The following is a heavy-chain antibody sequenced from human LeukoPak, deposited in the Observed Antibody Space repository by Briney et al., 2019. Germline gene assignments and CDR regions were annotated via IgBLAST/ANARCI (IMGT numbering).Heavy chain of an antibody. J-gene: IGHJ5*02. V-gene: IGHV3-21*01. D-gene: IGHD6-13*01. CDR3: ARGALAAAGTWFDP. CDR2: IISSSSYI. Sequence: GGSLRLSCAASGFTFSSYSMYWVRQAPGKGLEWVSSIISSSSYIYYADSVKGRFTISRDNAKNSLYLQMNSLRAEDTAVYYCARGALAAAGTWFDPWGQGTLVTVSS. CDR1: GFTFSSYS.